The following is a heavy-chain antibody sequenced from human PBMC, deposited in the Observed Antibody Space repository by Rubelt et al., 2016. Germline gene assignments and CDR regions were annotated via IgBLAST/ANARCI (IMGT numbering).Heavy chain of an antibody. J-gene: IGHJ6*02. CDR3: ARIRRTTVTTEYGMDV. D-gene: IGHD4-11*01. V-gene: IGHV3-74*01. Sequence: GRFTISRDNAKNTLYPQMNSLRAEDTAVYYCARIRRTTVTTEYGMDVWGQGTTVTVSS.